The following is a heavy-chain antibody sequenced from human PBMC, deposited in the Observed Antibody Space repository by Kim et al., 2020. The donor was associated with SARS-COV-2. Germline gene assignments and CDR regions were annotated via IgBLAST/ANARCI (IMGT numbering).Heavy chain of an antibody. J-gene: IGHJ4*02. Sequence: LHSRVTISVDTAKNQFSLKLGSVTAADTAVYYCAGVRGDSSGYYYLYFDYWGQGTLVTVSS. V-gene: IGHV4-59*01. D-gene: IGHD3-22*01. CDR3: AGVRGDSSGYYYLYFDY.